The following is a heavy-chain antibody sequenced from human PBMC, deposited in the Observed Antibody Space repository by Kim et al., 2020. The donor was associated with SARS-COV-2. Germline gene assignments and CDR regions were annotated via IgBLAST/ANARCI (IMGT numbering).Heavy chain of an antibody. Sequence: NPPLKRRVTISVDTSKNQFSLKLSSVTAADTAVYYCARRGSGWYGYYFDYWGQGTLVTVSS. CDR3: ARRGSGWYGYYFDY. D-gene: IGHD6-19*01. V-gene: IGHV4-39*01. J-gene: IGHJ4*02.